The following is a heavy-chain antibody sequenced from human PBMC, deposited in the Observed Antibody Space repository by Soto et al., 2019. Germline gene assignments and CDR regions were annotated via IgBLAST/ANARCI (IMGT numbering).Heavy chain of an antibody. CDR2: ISWNSGSI. CDR3: AKNAAAGAHFDY. J-gene: IGHJ4*02. V-gene: IGHV3-9*01. CDR1: GFTFDDYA. Sequence: GGSLRLSCAASGFTFDDYAMHWVRQAPGKGLEWVSGISWNSGSIGYADSVKGRFTISRDNAKNSLYLQMNSLRAEDTALYYCAKNAAAGAHFDYWGQGTLVTVSS. D-gene: IGHD6-13*01.